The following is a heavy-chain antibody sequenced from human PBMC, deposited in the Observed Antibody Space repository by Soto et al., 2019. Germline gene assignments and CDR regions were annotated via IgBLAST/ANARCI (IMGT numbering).Heavy chain of an antibody. J-gene: IGHJ4*02. CDR3: AAYTASSGRHFGY. CDR2: IYPGDSDT. D-gene: IGHD3-16*01. CDR1: GYSFTDYW. Sequence: SLKISCKGSGYSFTDYWTGWVRQVPGEGLEWLAMIYPGDSDTRYSPSFQGQVTISADRSITTAYLQWGSLKASDTAMYYCAAYTASSGRHFGYWGQGTLVTVS. V-gene: IGHV5-51*01.